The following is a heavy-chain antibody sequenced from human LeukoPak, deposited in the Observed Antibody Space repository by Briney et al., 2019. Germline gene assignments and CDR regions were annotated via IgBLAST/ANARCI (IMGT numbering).Heavy chain of an antibody. CDR2: IWYDGSNK. D-gene: IGHD4-17*01. J-gene: IGHJ4*02. CDR3: ARERRLTTAFDY. Sequence: GGSLRLSCAASGFTFSSYGMHWVRQAPGKGLEWVAVIWYDGSNKYYADSVKGRFTISRDNSKNILFLQMNSLRAEDTAVYYCARERRLTTAFDYWGQGTLVTVSS. V-gene: IGHV3-33*01. CDR1: GFTFSSYG.